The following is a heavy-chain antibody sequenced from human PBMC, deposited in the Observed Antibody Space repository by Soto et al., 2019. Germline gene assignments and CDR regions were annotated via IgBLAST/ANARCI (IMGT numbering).Heavy chain of an antibody. CDR1: GFTVGNNY. D-gene: IGHD2-2*01. J-gene: IGHJ4*02. CDR2: IYSTGTT. CDR3: ARDFCPVPTCYDL. Sequence: GGSLRLSCAASGFTVGNNYMSWVRQAPGKGLEWVSLIYSTGTTKYADPVKGRFTISRDQSKNTLYLQMNSLRAEDTAVYYCARDFCPVPTCYDLWGQGVLVTVSS. V-gene: IGHV3-53*01.